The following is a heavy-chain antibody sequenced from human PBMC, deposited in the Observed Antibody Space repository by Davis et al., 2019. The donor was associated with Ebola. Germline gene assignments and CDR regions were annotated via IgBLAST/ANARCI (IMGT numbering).Heavy chain of an antibody. CDR2: ISYDGSNK. V-gene: IGHV3-30*03. CDR1: GFTFSSYG. CDR3: ARDPAPPRYYYYYGMDV. Sequence: GGSLRLSCAASGFTFSSYGMHWVRQAPGKGLEWVAVISYDGSNKYYADSVKGRFTISRDNSKNTLYLQMNSLRAEDTAVYYCARDPAPPRYYYYYGMDVWGQGTTVTVSS. J-gene: IGHJ6*02.